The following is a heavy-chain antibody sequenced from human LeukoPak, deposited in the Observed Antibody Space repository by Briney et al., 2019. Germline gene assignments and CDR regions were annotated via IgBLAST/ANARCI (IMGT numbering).Heavy chain of an antibody. CDR3: ARAPGIAAAGTYYYYYYYMDV. CDR2: IYYSGST. J-gene: IGHJ6*03. CDR1: GGSISSSSYY. D-gene: IGHD6-13*01. Sequence: SETLSLTCTVSGGSISSSSYYWGWIRQPPGKGLEWIGSIYYSGSTYYNPSLKSRVTISVDTSKSQFSLKLSSVTAADTAVYYCARAPGIAAAGTYYYYYYYMDVWGKGTTVTVSS. V-gene: IGHV4-39*07.